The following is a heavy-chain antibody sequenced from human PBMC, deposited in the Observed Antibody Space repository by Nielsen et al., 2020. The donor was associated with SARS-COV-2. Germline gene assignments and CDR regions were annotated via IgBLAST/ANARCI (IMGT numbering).Heavy chain of an antibody. CDR3: ARGGYSSGWRGGYYYGMDV. D-gene: IGHD6-19*01. CDR2: IIPIFGTA. Sequence: WVRQAPGQGLEWMGGIIPIFGTANYAQKFQGRVTITADESTSTAYMELSSLRSEDTAVYYCARGGYSSGWRGGYYYGMDVWGQGTTVTVSS. V-gene: IGHV1-69*01. J-gene: IGHJ6*02.